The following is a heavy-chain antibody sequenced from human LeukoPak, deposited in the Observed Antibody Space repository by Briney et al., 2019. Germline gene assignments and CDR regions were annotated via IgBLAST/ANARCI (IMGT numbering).Heavy chain of an antibody. CDR2: IKEDETAR. CDR3: ERDVGGSLAY. J-gene: IGHJ4*02. CDR1: GFTLSTYW. V-gene: IGHV3-7*01. D-gene: IGHD1-26*01. Sequence: PGGSLRLSCAVSGFTLSTYWMAWVRQAPGRGLEWGANIKEDETARQQADSLKGGFTTSRDNAQNSVYLQMSSLRGEDTAVYYCERDVGGSLAYWGEGTLVTVSS.